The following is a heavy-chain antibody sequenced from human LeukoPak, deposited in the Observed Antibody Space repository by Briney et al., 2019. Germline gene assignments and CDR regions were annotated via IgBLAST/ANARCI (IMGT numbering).Heavy chain of an antibody. CDR3: ARSYGKGSLDY. V-gene: IGHV4-59*08. D-gene: IGHD5-18*01. J-gene: IGHJ4*02. CDR2: IYYSGST. Sequence: SETLSLTCTVSGGSISSYYWSWIRQPPGKGLEWIGYIYYSGSTNYNPSLKSRVTISVDTSKNQFSLKLSSVTAADTAVYYCARSYGKGSLDYWGQGTLVTVSS. CDR1: GGSISSYY.